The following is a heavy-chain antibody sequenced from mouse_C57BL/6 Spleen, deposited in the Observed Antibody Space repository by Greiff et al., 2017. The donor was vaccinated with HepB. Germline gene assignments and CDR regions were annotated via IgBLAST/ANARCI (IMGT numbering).Heavy chain of an antibody. CDR3: ARWGNYPDY. J-gene: IGHJ2*01. V-gene: IGHV1-50*01. CDR2: IDPSDSYT. CDR1: GYTFTSYW. Sequence: QVQLQQSGAELVKPGASVKLSCKASGYTFTSYWMQWVKQRPGQGLEWIGEIDPSDSYTNYNQKFKGKATLTVDTSSSTAYMQLSSLTSEDSAVYYCARWGNYPDYWGQGTTLTVSS.